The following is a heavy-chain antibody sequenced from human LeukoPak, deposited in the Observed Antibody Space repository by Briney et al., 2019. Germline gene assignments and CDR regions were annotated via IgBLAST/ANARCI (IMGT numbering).Heavy chain of an antibody. J-gene: IGHJ4*02. CDR3: ARVAVAGTPFDY. V-gene: IGHV1-46*02. Sequence: ASVTVSCKASGYTFHSYYMHWVRQAPGQGLEWMGIINPSGGSTSYAQKFQGRVTMTRDTSTSTVYMELSSLRSEDTAVYYCARVAVAGTPFDYCGQGTLVTVSS. CDR2: INPSGGST. CDR1: GYTFHSYY. D-gene: IGHD6-19*01.